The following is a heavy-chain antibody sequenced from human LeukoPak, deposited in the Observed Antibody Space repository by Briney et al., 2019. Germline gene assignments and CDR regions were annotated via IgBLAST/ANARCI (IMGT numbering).Heavy chain of an antibody. J-gene: IGHJ4*02. Sequence: PGRSLRLSCAASGFTFSNYAMSWVRQAPGKGLEWVSAISGSGVRTYYADSVKGRFTISRDNSKSTLSLQMNSLRAEDTALYFCATDSNYGSGSQAYWGQGTLVTVSS. CDR1: GFTFSNYA. CDR3: ATDSNYGSGSQAY. D-gene: IGHD3-10*01. V-gene: IGHV3-23*01. CDR2: ISGSGVRT.